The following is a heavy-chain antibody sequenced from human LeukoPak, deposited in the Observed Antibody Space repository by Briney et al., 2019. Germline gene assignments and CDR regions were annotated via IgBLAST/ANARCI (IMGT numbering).Heavy chain of an antibody. Sequence: ASVKVPCKASGYTFTGYYMHWVRQAPGQGLEWMGWINPNSGGTNYAQKFQGRVTMTRDTSISTAYMELSRLRSDDTAVYYCAREAMAIAAAGNYYYYGMDAWGQGTTVTVSS. CDR1: GYTFTGYY. CDR3: AREAMAIAAAGNYYYYGMDA. D-gene: IGHD6-13*01. CDR2: INPNSGGT. J-gene: IGHJ6*02. V-gene: IGHV1-2*02.